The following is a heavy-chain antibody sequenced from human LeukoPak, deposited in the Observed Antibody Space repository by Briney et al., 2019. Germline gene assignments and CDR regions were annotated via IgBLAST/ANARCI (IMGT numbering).Heavy chain of an antibody. CDR3: SREFPFCGADCFSGVFDI. V-gene: IGHV1-18*01. Sequence: ASVKASCKASGYTFSSYGINWVRRAPGRGLEWMGWISVINSGNTRYAQNFQGRLTMTTDTSTTTAYMELRSLRSDDTAVYYCSREFPFCGADCFSGVFDIWGQGTMVTVS. CDR2: ISVINSGNT. J-gene: IGHJ3*02. CDR1: GYTFSSYG. D-gene: IGHD2-21*02.